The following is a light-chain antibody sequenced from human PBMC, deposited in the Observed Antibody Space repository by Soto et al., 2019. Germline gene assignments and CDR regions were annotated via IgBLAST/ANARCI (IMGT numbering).Light chain of an antibody. Sequence: QSVLTQPPSVSGAPGQRVTISCTGSSSNIGAGYDVHWYQQLPGRAPKLLIYGNTHRPSGVPDRFSGSKSGTSASRAITGLQAEDEADYYCLSFASSLSVVFGGGTKLTVL. CDR1: SSNIGAGYD. J-gene: IGLJ2*01. V-gene: IGLV1-40*01. CDR2: GNT. CDR3: LSFASSLSVV.